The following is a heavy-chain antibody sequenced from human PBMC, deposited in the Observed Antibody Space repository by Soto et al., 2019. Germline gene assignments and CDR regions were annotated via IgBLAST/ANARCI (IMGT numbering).Heavy chain of an antibody. Sequence: PGGSLRLSCAAAGFPFSSYSMNWVRKAPGKGLEWVSYISGSGTTIYYADSVKGRFTVSRDMSTSTTYMELSSLRSEDTAVYYCAAELYLGSDCCHFDYWGQGALVTVSS. J-gene: IGHJ4*02. V-gene: IGHV3-48*01. CDR2: ISGSGTTI. CDR1: GFPFSSYS. CDR3: AAELYLGSDCCHFDY. D-gene: IGHD2-21*02.